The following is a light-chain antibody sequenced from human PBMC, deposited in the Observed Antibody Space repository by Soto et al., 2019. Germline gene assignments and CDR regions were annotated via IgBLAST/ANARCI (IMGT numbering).Light chain of an antibody. CDR2: DAS. CDR3: QHRHN. Sequence: IVLTQSPATLSLSPGERATLSCRASQSVSRDFAWYQQKPGQAPRLLIYDASNRATGIPARFSGSGSGTDFTLTINSLQPEDFAVYYFQHRHNFGPGTKVDFK. CDR1: QSVSRD. J-gene: IGKJ3*01. V-gene: IGKV3-11*01.